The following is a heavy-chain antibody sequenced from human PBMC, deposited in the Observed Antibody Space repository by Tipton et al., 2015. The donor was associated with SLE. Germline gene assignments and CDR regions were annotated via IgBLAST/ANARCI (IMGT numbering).Heavy chain of an antibody. D-gene: IGHD6-13*01. CDR2: IRYDGSNK. CDR3: ARATSSSWYGDYYYYGMDV. CDR1: GFTFSSYG. Sequence: SLRLSCAASGFTFSSYGMHWVRQAPGKGLEWVAFIRYDGSNKYYADSVKGRFTISRDNSKNTLYLQMNSLRPEDTAVYYCARATSSSWYGDYYYYGMDVWGQGTTVTVSS. V-gene: IGHV3-30*02. J-gene: IGHJ6*02.